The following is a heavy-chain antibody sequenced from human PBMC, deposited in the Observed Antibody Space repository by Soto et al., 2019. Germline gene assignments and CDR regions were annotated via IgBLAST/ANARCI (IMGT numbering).Heavy chain of an antibody. J-gene: IGHJ6*02. Sequence: PGGSLRLSCAASGFTFSSYSMSWVRQAPGKGLEWVSAISGSGGSTYYADSVKGRFTVSRDNSKNTLYLQMNSLRAEDTAVYYCAKKDDSTNNYYYYGMVVWGQGTTVTVSS. CDR1: GFTFSSYS. V-gene: IGHV3-23*01. D-gene: IGHD4-4*01. CDR3: AKKDDSTNNYYYYGMVV. CDR2: ISGSGGST.